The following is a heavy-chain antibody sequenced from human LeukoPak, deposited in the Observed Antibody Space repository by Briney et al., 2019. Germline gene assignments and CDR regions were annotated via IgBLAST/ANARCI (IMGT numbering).Heavy chain of an antibody. D-gene: IGHD3-10*01. CDR2: IIPIFGTA. Sequence: SVKVSCKASGGTFTSYAISWVRQAPGQGLEWRGGIIPIFGTANYAQKFQGRVTITADESTSTAYMELSSLRSEDTAVYYCAKGPITYYYGSGSYPIDYWGQGTLVTVSS. V-gene: IGHV1-69*01. CDR3: AKGPITYYYGSGSYPIDY. CDR1: GGTFTSYA. J-gene: IGHJ4*02.